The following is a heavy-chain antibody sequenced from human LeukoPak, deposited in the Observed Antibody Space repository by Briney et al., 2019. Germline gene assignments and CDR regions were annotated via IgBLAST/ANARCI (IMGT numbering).Heavy chain of an antibody. CDR2: ISSSGSTI. D-gene: IGHD3-22*01. J-gene: IGHJ6*02. CDR3: ARGSPYYDSSGYPLYYYYYYGMDV. V-gene: IGHV3-48*03. Sequence: PGGSLRLSCAASGFTFSSYEMNWVRQAPGKGLERVSYISSSGSTIYYADAVKGRCTISRDTAKNSLSLQMNSLRDEDTAVYYCARGSPYYDSSGYPLYYYYYYGMDVWGQGTTVTVSS. CDR1: GFTFSSYE.